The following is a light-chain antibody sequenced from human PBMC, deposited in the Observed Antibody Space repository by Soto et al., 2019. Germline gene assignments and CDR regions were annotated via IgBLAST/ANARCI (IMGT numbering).Light chain of an antibody. CDR3: QQYHRYWT. V-gene: IGKV1-5*01. CDR1: QSISSW. Sequence: DIHMTQSTSSVSASVGDRVTITCLASQSISSWLHWYQQNTGKAPTLLIYDASSLESGVPQRFSGSGSGTEFTLTISSLQTDDFSTYYCQQYHRYWTFGQGTNVDNK. CDR2: DAS. J-gene: IGKJ1*01.